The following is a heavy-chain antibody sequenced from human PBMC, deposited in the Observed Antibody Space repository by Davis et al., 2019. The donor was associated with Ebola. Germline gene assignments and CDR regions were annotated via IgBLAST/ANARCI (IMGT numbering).Heavy chain of an antibody. CDR2: IYYSGST. CDR1: GGSISSYY. CDR3: ARGHLYSSSWQYYYYGMDV. Sequence: SETLSLTYTVSGGSISSYYWSWIRQPPGKGLEWIGYIYYSGSTNYNPSLKSRVTISVDTSKNQFSLKLSSVTAADTAVYYCARGHLYSSSWQYYYYGMDVWGQGTTVTVSS. J-gene: IGHJ6*02. D-gene: IGHD6-13*01. V-gene: IGHV4-59*01.